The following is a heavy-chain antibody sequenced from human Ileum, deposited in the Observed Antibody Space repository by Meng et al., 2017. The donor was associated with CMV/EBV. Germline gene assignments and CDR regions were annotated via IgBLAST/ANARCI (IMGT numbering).Heavy chain of an antibody. Sequence: SCATSGFPFSSYSMNWVRQAPGKGVEWISSIRSTGSDIYYADSVKGRFTISRDNAKNSLYLQMNSLRPEDTAVYYCARGLGGSFWGGDWGQGTLVTVSS. J-gene: IGHJ4*02. V-gene: IGHV3-21*01. CDR3: ARGLGGSFWGGD. CDR2: IRSTGSDI. D-gene: IGHD1-26*01. CDR1: GFPFSSYS.